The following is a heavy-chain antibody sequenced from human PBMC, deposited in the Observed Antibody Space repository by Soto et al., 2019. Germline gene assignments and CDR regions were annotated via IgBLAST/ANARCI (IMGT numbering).Heavy chain of an antibody. CDR1: GVSISSYY. CDR3: ATESGSTYGYFDY. Sequence: SETLSLTCTVSGVSISSYYWSWIRQSPGKGLEWIGYISNSGSTGYNPSLKTRLSMSVDRSKNQFTLRLTSVTAADTAVYFCATESGSTYGYFDYWGQGTQVTVSS. D-gene: IGHD4-17*01. V-gene: IGHV4-4*09. J-gene: IGHJ4*02. CDR2: ISNSGST.